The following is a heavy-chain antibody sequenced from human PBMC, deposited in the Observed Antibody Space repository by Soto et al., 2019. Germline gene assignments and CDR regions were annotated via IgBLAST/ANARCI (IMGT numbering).Heavy chain of an antibody. D-gene: IGHD6-19*01. V-gene: IGHV3-23*01. Sequence: EVQLLESGGGLVHPGGSLRLSCAASGSTFSTYAMSWVRQPPGKGLERVPAISGIGGSTYYADSVKGRFTISRDNSKNTLYLQMNSLRAEDTAVYYCAKDSISSSGWDYYYYMDVWGKGTTVTVSS. J-gene: IGHJ6*03. CDR2: ISGIGGST. CDR3: AKDSISSSGWDYYYYMDV. CDR1: GSTFSTYA.